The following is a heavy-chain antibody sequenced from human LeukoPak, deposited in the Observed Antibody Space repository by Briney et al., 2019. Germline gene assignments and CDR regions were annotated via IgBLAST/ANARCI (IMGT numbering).Heavy chain of an antibody. CDR3: ARGQGSYRFFDY. CDR1: VGSFSAYH. D-gene: IGHD1-26*01. V-gene: IGHV4-34*01. Sequence: SETLSLTCAVYVGSFSAYHWSWIRQPPGKGLEWIGGINHSGNTNSNPSLKSRVTISVDTSKNQFSLKVTSVTAADTAVYYCARGQGSYRFFDYWGQGTLVAVSS. J-gene: IGHJ4*02. CDR2: INHSGNT.